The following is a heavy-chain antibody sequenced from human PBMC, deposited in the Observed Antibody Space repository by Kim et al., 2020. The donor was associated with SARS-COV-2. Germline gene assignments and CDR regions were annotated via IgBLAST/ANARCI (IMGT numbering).Heavy chain of an antibody. CDR1: GFTFSSYG. J-gene: IGHJ6*02. D-gene: IGHD3-10*01. V-gene: IGHV3-33*06. CDR2: IWYDGSNK. CDR3: AKEPPVRWFGEKLYGMDV. Sequence: GGSLRLSCAASGFTFSSYGMHWVRQAPGKGLEWVAVIWYDGSNKYYADSVKGRFTISRDNSKNTLYLQMNSLRAEDTAVYYCAKEPPVRWFGEKLYGMDVWGQGTTVTVSS.